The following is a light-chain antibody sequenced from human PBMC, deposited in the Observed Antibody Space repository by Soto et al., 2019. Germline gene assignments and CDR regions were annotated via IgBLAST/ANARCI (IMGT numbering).Light chain of an antibody. V-gene: IGLV1-44*01. J-gene: IGLJ1*01. CDR1: SSNIGRNI. CDR2: SNN. Sequence: QSVLTQAPSASETPGQRVTISCSGGSSNIGRNIVNWYQQLPGTAPKLLIYSNNRRPSGVPDRFSGSKSGTSASLAISGLQSEDEADYYCAAWDDSLTDYVFGTGTKLTVL. CDR3: AAWDDSLTDYV.